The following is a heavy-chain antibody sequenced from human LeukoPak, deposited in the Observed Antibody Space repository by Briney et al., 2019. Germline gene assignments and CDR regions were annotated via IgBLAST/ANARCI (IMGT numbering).Heavy chain of an antibody. J-gene: IGHJ4*02. CDR2: IYYSGST. CDR1: GGSISSYY. D-gene: IGHD6-6*01. CDR3: ARVASSSSHYFDY. V-gene: IGHV4-59*01. Sequence: KSSATLSLTRTVYGGSISSYYWSWIRQPPWKGLEWIGYIYYSGSTNYNPSLKSRVTISVDTSKNQFSLKLSSVTAADTAVYYCARVASSSSHYFDYWGQGTLVTVSS.